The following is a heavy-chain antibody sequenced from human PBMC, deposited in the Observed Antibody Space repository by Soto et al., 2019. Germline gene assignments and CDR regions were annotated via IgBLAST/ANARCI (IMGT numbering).Heavy chain of an antibody. CDR1: GFTFSDYA. CDR2: ISDGDGDT. D-gene: IGHD2-21*01. CDR3: ARAKAVVIAALDI. V-gene: IGHV3-23*01. Sequence: EVVLLQSGGDLVQPGGSLRLSCAASGFTFSDYAMPWVRQAPGKGLEWVSDISDGDGDTHYADSVRGRFVISRDNSKNTLYLQLDSLTGADTAVYYCARAKAVVIAALDIWGQGTMVTVSS. J-gene: IGHJ3*02.